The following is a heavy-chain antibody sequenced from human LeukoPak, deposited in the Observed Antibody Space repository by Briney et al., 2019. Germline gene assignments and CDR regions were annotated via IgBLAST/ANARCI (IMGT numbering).Heavy chain of an antibody. CDR3: VSFYETY. J-gene: IGHJ4*02. Sequence: GGSLRLSCAASGNYWMHWVRQVPGKGLGWVSHINSDGSWTSYADSVKGRFTISKDNAKNTLYLQMNSLRAEDTAVYYCVSFYETYWGRGTLVTVSS. D-gene: IGHD2/OR15-2a*01. CDR1: GNYW. CDR2: INSDGSWT. V-gene: IGHV3-74*01.